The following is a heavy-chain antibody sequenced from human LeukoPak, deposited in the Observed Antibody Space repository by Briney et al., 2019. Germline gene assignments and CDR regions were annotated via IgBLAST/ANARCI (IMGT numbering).Heavy chain of an antibody. Sequence: SETLSLTCAVSGGSISSSYWSWIRQPPGKGLEWIGDIFYTGNTNYNPSLRSRVTISIDTSKKQFSLKLSSVTAADTAVYYCARGRGARSSRWYNWFDPWGQGTLVTVSS. V-gene: IGHV4-59*01. CDR2: IFYTGNT. J-gene: IGHJ5*02. D-gene: IGHD6-13*01. CDR1: GGSISSSY. CDR3: ARGRGARSSRWYNWFDP.